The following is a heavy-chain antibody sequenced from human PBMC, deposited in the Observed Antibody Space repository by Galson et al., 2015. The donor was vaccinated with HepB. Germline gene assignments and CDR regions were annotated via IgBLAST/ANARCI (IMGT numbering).Heavy chain of an antibody. J-gene: IGHJ3*02. V-gene: IGHV3-23*01. D-gene: IGHD2-2*01. CDR3: AKPGEDIVVVPAAHDAFDI. CDR2: ISGSGGST. Sequence: SLRLSCAASGFTFSSYAMSWVRQAPGKGLEWVSAISGSGGSTYYADSVKGRFTISRDNSKNTLYLQMNSLRAEDTAVYYCAKPGEDIVVVPAAHDAFDIWGQGTMVTVSS. CDR1: GFTFSSYA.